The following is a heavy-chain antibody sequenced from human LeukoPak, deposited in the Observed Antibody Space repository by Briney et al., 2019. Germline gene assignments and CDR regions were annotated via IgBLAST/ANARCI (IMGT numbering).Heavy chain of an antibody. Sequence: GGSLRLSCAASGFTFSSYEMNWVRQAPGKGLEWVSYISSSGSTIYYADSVKGRFTISRDNAKNSLYLQMNSLRAEDTGVYYCAKDGRNFDWLGGGGFDYWGQGTLVTVSS. CDR1: GFTFSSYE. J-gene: IGHJ4*02. D-gene: IGHD3-9*01. V-gene: IGHV3-48*03. CDR3: AKDGRNFDWLGGGGFDY. CDR2: ISSSGSTI.